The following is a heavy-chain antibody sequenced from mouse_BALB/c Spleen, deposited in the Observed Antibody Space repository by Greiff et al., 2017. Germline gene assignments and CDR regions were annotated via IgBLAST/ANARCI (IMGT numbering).Heavy chain of an antibody. CDR1: GYTFSSYW. Sequence: VQLQESGAELMKPGASVKISCKATGYTFSSYWIEWVKQRPGHGLEWIGEILPGSGSTNYNEKFKGKATFTADTSSNTAYMQLSSLTSEDSAVYYCAKRVSYSYFDYWGQGTTLTVSS. V-gene: IGHV1-9*01. D-gene: IGHD1-1*01. J-gene: IGHJ2*01. CDR3: AKRVSYSYFDY. CDR2: ILPGSGST.